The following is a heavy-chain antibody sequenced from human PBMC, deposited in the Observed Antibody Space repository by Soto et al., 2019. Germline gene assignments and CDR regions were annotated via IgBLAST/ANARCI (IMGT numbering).Heavy chain of an antibody. Sequence: GGSLRLSCAASGFTFSSYAMHWVRQAPGKGLEYVSAISSNGGSTYYANSVKGRFTISRDNSKNTLYLQMNSLRAEDTAVYYCAKMYSSSLYYFDYWGQGTLVTVSS. CDR3: AKMYSSSLYYFDY. D-gene: IGHD6-13*01. CDR1: GFTFSSYA. J-gene: IGHJ4*02. CDR2: ISSNGGST. V-gene: IGHV3-64*01.